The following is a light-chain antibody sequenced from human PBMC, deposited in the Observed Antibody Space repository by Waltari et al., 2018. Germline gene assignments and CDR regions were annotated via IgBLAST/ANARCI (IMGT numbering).Light chain of an antibody. CDR2: DVS. V-gene: IGLV2-11*01. CDR3: LSYGGSHTWV. CDR1: SSDVGGYNH. Sequence: QPALTQPRSVSGSPGQSVTISCTGTSSDVGGYNHVSWYQQHPGKAPKRMLKDVSQRPSGVPDRFSGSKSGNTASLTISGLQAEDEAEYYCLSYGGSHTWVFGGGTRLTVL. J-gene: IGLJ3*02.